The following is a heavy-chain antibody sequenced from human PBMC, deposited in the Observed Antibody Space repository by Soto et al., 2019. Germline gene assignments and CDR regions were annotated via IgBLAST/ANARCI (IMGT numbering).Heavy chain of an antibody. Sequence: EVQLVESGGGLVQPGGSLRLSCAASGFTFSDHYMDWVRQAPGKGLEWVGRSRNKANSHTTEYAASVKGRFTISRDDSKNSLYRQMNSLKTEDTAVYYCARELMTTVTYYDYWGQGTLVTVSS. V-gene: IGHV3-72*01. J-gene: IGHJ4*02. CDR2: SRNKANSHTT. CDR1: GFTFSDHY. CDR3: ARELMTTVTYYDY. D-gene: IGHD4-17*01.